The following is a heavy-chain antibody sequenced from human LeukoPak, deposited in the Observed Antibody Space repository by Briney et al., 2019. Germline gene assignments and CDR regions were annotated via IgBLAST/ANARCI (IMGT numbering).Heavy chain of an antibody. J-gene: IGHJ4*02. CDR3: VTGRVNDFWSGTAFDY. CDR2: IWYDGSNK. V-gene: IGHV3-33*01. CDR1: GFTFSSYG. D-gene: IGHD3-3*01. Sequence: AGGPLRLSCAASGFTFSSYGMHWVRQAPGKGLEWVAVIWYDGSNKYYADSVKGRFTISRDNSKNTLYLQMNSLRAEDTAVYYCVTGRVNDFWSGTAFDYWGQGTLVTVSS.